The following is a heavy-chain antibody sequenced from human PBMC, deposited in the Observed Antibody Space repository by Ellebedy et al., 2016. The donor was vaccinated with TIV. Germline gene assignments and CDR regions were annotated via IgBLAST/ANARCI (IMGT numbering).Heavy chain of an antibody. D-gene: IGHD3-10*01. CDR2: INPSGGT. J-gene: IGHJ3*01. CDR3: ARGRRFSASFHPMMSTFEV. CDR1: GGSISYYY. V-gene: IGHV4-34*01. Sequence: SETLSLXXTVSGGSISYYYWSWIRQPPGKGLQWIGEINPSGGTNYTTSLKSRLTMSIDTSKRQISLNLSSATAADTAVYYCARGRRFSASFHPMMSTFEVWGQGTTVIVSS.